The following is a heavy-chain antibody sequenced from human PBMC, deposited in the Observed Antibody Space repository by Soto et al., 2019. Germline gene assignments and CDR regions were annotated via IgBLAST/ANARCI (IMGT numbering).Heavy chain of an antibody. J-gene: IGHJ6*02. CDR3: ASYYGSGSYYNIHYYYYGMDV. Sequence: SETLSLTCTVSGGSISSSSYYWGWIRQPPGKGLEGIGSIYYSGSTYYNPSLKSRVTISVDTSKNQFSLKLSSVTAADTAVYYCASYYGSGSYYNIHYYYYGMDVWGQGTTVTVSS. CDR2: IYYSGST. D-gene: IGHD3-10*01. V-gene: IGHV4-39*01. CDR1: GGSISSSSYY.